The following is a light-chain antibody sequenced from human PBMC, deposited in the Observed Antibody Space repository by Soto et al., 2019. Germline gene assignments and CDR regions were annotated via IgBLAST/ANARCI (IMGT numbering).Light chain of an antibody. V-gene: IGKV3-15*01. CDR2: GAS. J-gene: IGKJ3*01. CDR1: QSVSSN. CDR3: QQYDDWPAFT. Sequence: EIVMTQSPATLSVSPGERATLSCRASQSVSSNLAWYQQKPGQAPRLLIYGASTRATGIPARFSGSGSGTEFARTIGSLESEDFAVYCCQQYDDWPAFTFGPGTKVDIK.